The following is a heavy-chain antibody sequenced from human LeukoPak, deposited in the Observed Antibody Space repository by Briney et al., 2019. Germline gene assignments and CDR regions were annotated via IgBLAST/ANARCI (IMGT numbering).Heavy chain of an antibody. CDR1: GYTFTSYG. V-gene: IGHV1-18*01. J-gene: IGHJ6*02. CDR2: ISAYNGNT. D-gene: IGHD6-19*01. CDR3: ARDHLAVAGFYYYYGMDV. Sequence: GASVKVSCKASGYTFTSYGICWVRQAPGHGLEWMGWISAYNGNTNYAKKLPGRVTMTTDTYTSTAYVELRSLRSDDTAVYYCARDHLAVAGFYYYYGMDVWGQGTTVTVSS.